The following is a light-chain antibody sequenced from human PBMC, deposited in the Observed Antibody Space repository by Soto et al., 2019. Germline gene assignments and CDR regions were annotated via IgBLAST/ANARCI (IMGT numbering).Light chain of an antibody. CDR2: KAS. V-gene: IGKV1-5*03. J-gene: IGKJ5*01. Sequence: DIQMTQSPSTLSESVGDRVTITCRASQSISSGLACYQQKPGKAPKLLTYKASSLESGVPSRFSGSGSGTEFTLTISSLQPDDFATYYCQQYNSYPLTFGQGTRLEIK. CDR1: QSISSG. CDR3: QQYNSYPLT.